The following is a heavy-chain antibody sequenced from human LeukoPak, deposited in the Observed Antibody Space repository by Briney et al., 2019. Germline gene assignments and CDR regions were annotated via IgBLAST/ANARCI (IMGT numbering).Heavy chain of an antibody. D-gene: IGHD6-13*01. CDR1: GGSISSSSYY. CDR2: IYYSGST. V-gene: IGHV4-39*07. CDR3: AWGIAAASYFDY. J-gene: IGHJ4*02. Sequence: PSETLSLTCTVSGGSISSSSYYWGWIRQPPGKGLEWIGSIYYSGSTYYNPSLKSRVTISVDTSKNQFSLKLSSVTAADTAVYYCAWGIAAASYFDYWGQGTLVTVSS.